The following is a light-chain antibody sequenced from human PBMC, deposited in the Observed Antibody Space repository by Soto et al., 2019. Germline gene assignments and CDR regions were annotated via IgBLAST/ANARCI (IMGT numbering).Light chain of an antibody. CDR2: KVS. CDR3: MQSTHWPIT. V-gene: IGKV2-30*01. Sequence: DVVMTQSPFSLPVALGQPASISCRSSHSLVYSDGNTYLSWFQQRPGQSPRRLIYKVSNRDSGAPDRFSGSGSGTDFTLKISRVEAGDVGLYYCMQSTHWPITFGQGTRLDIK. CDR1: HSLVYSDGNTY. J-gene: IGKJ5*01.